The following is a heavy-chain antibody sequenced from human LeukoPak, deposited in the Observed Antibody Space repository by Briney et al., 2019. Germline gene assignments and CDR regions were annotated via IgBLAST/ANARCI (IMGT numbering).Heavy chain of an antibody. D-gene: IGHD1-14*01. CDR3: HVNLPDDAFDI. V-gene: IGHV1-69*13. J-gene: IGHJ3*02. CDR2: IIPIFGTA. Sequence: SVKVSCKASGGTFSSYAISWVRQAPGQGLKWMGGIIPIFGTANYAQKFQGRVTITADESTSTAYMELSSLRSEDTAVHYCHVNLPDDAFDIWGQGTMVTVSS. CDR1: GGTFSSYA.